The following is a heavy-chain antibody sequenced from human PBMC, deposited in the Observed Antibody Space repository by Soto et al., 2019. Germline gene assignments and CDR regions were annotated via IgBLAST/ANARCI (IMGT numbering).Heavy chain of an antibody. J-gene: IGHJ3*02. V-gene: IGHV3-33*01. CDR1: GFTFSSYG. CDR3: ARVPPERLYDAFYX. Sequence: GGSLRLSCAASGFTFSSYGMHWVRQAPGKGLEWVSVIWYDGSNKYYADSVKGRFTISRDNSKKTLYLQMNSLRAEDTAVYYCARVPPERLYDAFYXWGQGTIFTVS. CDR2: IWYDGSNK.